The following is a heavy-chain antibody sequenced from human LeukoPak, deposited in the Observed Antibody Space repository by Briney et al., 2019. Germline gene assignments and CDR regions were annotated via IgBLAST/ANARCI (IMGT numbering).Heavy chain of an antibody. CDR1: GFTFTSYG. Sequence: PGGTLRLSCAASGFTFTSYGMSWVRQAPGKGLEWVSVISGSGGSTYYADSVKGRFTISRDNSKNTLYLQMNSLRAEDTAVYYCAREIVVVNERKFDYWGQGTLVTVSS. J-gene: IGHJ4*02. D-gene: IGHD3-22*01. CDR3: AREIVVVNERKFDY. V-gene: IGHV3-23*01. CDR2: ISGSGGST.